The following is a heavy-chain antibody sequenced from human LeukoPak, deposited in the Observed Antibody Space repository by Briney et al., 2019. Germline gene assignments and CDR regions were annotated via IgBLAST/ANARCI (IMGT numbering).Heavy chain of an antibody. CDR1: GGSISSYY. CDR3: ALSRGRYYDTSGPSWAFDI. CDR2: IYYIGST. V-gene: IGHV4-59*01. Sequence: PSETLSLTCTVSGGSISSYYWSWIRQPPGKGLEWIGYIYYIGSTNYNPSLKSRVTISVDTSKNQFSLKLSSVTAADTAVYYRALSRGRYYDTSGPSWAFDIWGQGTMVTVSS. D-gene: IGHD3-22*01. J-gene: IGHJ3*02.